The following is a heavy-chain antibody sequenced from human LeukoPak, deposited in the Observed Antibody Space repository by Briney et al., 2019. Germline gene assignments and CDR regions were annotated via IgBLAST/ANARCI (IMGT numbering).Heavy chain of an antibody. CDR2: IYPDDSNI. CDR3: ARLTTGYGKIDY. D-gene: IGHD2-2*03. J-gene: IGHJ4*02. V-gene: IGHV5-51*01. Sequence: GESVKISCKGSGYRFSTSWIGWVRQLPGKGLEWMVMIYPDDSNIRYGPSFQGQVTISADKSISTAYLHWNSLKASDTAMYYCARLTTGYGKIDYWGQGTLVTVSS. CDR1: GYRFSTSW.